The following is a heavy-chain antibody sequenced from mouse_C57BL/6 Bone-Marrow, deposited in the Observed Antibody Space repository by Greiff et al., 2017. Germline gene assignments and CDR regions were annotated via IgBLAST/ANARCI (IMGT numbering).Heavy chain of an antibody. Sequence: QVQLKESGAELVRPGTSVKLSCKASGYTFTSYWMHWVKQRPGQGLEWIGVIDPSDSYTNYNQKFKGKATLTVDTSSSTAYMQLSSLTSEDSAVYYCAAYGNFAYWGQGTLVTVSA. J-gene: IGHJ3*01. V-gene: IGHV1-59*01. CDR3: AAYGNFAY. CDR2: IDPSDSYT. D-gene: IGHD2-1*01. CDR1: GYTFTSYW.